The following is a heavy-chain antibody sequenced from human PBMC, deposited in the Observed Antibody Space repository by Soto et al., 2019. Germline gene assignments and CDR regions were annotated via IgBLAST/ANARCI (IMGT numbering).Heavy chain of an antibody. CDR3: TTPGAYCGPITCYGLAV. J-gene: IGHJ6*02. D-gene: IGHD2-21*01. Sequence: GGSLRLSCAASGFTFSSYAMSWVRQAPGKGLEWVSAISGSGGSTYYADSVKGRFTISRDNSKNTLYLQMNSLRAEDTAVYYCTTPGAYCGPITCYGLAVWGQGTTVTVSS. CDR2: ISGSGGST. V-gene: IGHV3-23*01. CDR1: GFTFSSYA.